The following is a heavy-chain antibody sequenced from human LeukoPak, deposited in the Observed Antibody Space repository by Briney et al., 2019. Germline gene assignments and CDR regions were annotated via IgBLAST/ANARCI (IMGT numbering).Heavy chain of an antibody. CDR1: GFTFSSYA. CDR2: ISGSGGST. V-gene: IGHV3-23*01. J-gene: IGHJ4*02. CDR3: ADFDRS. D-gene: IGHD3-22*01. Sequence: GGSLRLSCAASGFTFSSYAMSWVRQAPGKGLEWVSAISGSGGSTYYADSVKGRFTISRDNAKNSLYLQMDSLRADDTALYYCADFDRSWGQGTLVTVSS.